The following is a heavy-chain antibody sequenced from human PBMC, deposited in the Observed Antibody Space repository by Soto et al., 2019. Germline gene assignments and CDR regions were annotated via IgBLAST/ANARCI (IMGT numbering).Heavy chain of an antibody. CDR1: GDSISSGSY. Sequence: SETLSLTCIVSGDSISSGSYWGWIRQPPGEGPEWIASIYHGGTTFYNPSLKSRISISVDTSKNQFYLRLTSVTAADTATYYCARVHVMVVAGSTSDYRGRGTLVTVSS. CDR2: IYHGGTT. V-gene: IGHV4-38-2*02. D-gene: IGHD6-19*01. CDR3: ARVHVMVVAGSTSDY. J-gene: IGHJ4*03.